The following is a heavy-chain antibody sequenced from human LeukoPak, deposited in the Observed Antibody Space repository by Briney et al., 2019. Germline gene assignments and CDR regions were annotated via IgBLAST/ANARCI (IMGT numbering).Heavy chain of an antibody. V-gene: IGHV3-23*01. CDR3: AKRRDGMDV. Sequence: PGGSLRLSCAASGFTLTSYAMIWVRQAPGKGLEWVSALSANGGSTYYADSVKGRFTISRDNSKNTLYLQMNSLRADDTAVYYCAKRRDGMDVWGQGTTVTVSS. CDR2: LSANGGST. CDR1: GFTLTSYA. J-gene: IGHJ6*02.